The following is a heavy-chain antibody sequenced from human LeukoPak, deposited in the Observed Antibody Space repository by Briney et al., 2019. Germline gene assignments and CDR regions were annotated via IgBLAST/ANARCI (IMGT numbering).Heavy chain of an antibody. D-gene: IGHD2-8*01. CDR2: ISSSSSYI. CDR3: ARDNGRGLFDY. V-gene: IGHV3-21*01. J-gene: IGHJ4*02. Sequence: GVSQRLSCAASGFTFSSYSMNWVRQAPGKGLEWVSSISSSSSYIYYADSVKGRFTISRDNAKNSLYLQMNSLRAEDTAVYYCARDNGRGLFDYWGQGTLVTVSS. CDR1: GFTFSSYS.